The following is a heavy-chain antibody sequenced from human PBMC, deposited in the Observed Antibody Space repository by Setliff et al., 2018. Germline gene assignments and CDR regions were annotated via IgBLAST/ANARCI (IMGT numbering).Heavy chain of an antibody. J-gene: IGHJ4*02. CDR1: GYTFTRYF. V-gene: IGHV1-46*01. D-gene: IGHD1-26*01. CDR3: ARSGDAANNGKGVFEF. CDR2: INVSGGSA. Sequence: ASVKVSCKASGYTFTRYFMYWVRQAPGQGLEWMVIINVSGGSASYAEKFQGRVTMTSDTSTSTIYMELASLIYDDTAVYYCARSGDAANNGKGVFEFWGQGTLVTVSS.